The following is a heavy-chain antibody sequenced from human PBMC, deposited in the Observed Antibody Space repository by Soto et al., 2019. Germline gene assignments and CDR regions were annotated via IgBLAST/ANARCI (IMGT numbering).Heavy chain of an antibody. CDR2: IWYDGSNK. V-gene: IGHV3-33*01. Sequence: QVQLVASGGGVVQPGGSLRLSCAASGFTFSSYGMHWVRQAPGKGLEWVAVIWYDGSNKYYADSVKGRFTISRDNSKNTLYLQMNSLRAEDTAVYYCARDTVAVAGAFDYWGQGTLVTVSS. D-gene: IGHD6-19*01. CDR1: GFTFSSYG. CDR3: ARDTVAVAGAFDY. J-gene: IGHJ4*02.